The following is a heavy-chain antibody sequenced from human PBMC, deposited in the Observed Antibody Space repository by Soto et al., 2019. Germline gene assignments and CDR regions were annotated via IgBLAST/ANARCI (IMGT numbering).Heavy chain of an antibody. V-gene: IGHV5-51*01. Sequence: GPSLKISCKRSGYSVNSSWFSWVRQMTGKGLEWMGIIYPGDSETRYSPSFQGQVTISADKSISTAYLQWSSLKASDTAMYYCARPAPQPDTAMGQHYFDYWGQGTLVTVSS. J-gene: IGHJ4*02. CDR1: GYSVNSSW. CDR3: ARPAPQPDTAMGQHYFDY. CDR2: IYPGDSET. D-gene: IGHD5-18*01.